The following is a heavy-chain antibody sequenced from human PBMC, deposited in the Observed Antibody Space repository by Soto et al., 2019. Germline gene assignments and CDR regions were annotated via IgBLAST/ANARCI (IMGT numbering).Heavy chain of an antibody. V-gene: IGHV4-59*01. CDR3: AREGVSSSWYYYYGMDV. D-gene: IGHD6-13*01. J-gene: IGHJ6*02. CDR1: GGSISSYY. Sequence: QVQLQESGPGLVKPSETLSLTCTVSGGSISSYYWSWILQPPGKGLEWIGYISYSGSTNYNSSLKSRVTISVDTSKNQFSLKLSSVTAADTAVYYCAREGVSSSWYYYYGMDVWGQGTTVTVSS. CDR2: ISYSGST.